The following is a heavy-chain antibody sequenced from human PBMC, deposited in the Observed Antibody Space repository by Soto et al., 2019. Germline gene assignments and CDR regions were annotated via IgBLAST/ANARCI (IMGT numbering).Heavy chain of an antibody. Sequence: PGGSLRLSCAASGFTFSSYNMNWVRQAPGRGLEWVSYISSSSSTIYYADSVKGRFTISRDNAKNSLYLQMNSLRVEDTAVYYCARDGGIAAARYGMDVWGQGTTVTVSS. V-gene: IGHV3-48*01. J-gene: IGHJ6*02. D-gene: IGHD6-13*01. CDR1: GFTFSSYN. CDR3: ARDGGIAAARYGMDV. CDR2: ISSSSSTI.